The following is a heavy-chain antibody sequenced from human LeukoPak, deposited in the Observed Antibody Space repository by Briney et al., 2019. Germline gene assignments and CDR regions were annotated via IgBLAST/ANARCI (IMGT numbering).Heavy chain of an antibody. CDR2: ISYDGSNK. CDR1: GFTFSSYA. D-gene: IGHD3-3*01. CDR3: AREGVLRFLEWPLKNWFDP. J-gene: IGHJ5*02. Sequence: GGSLRLSCAASGFTFSSYAMHWVRQAPGKGLEWVAVISYDGSNKYYADSVKGRFTISRDNSKNTLYLQMNSLRAEDTAVYYCAREGVLRFLEWPLKNWFDPWGQGTLVTVAS. V-gene: IGHV3-30*04.